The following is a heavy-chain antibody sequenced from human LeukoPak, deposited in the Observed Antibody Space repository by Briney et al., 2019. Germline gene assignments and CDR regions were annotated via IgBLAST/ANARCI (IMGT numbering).Heavy chain of an antibody. CDR1: GFTFSTSW. Sequence: PGGSLSLSCVVSGFTFSTSWMAWVRQAPGKGLEWLANINKDGRQTYYVDSVKGRFTISRDNAENSLHLQMNSLRAEDTAVYYCATSLDAPGNYWGQGSLVTVSS. V-gene: IGHV3-7*01. D-gene: IGHD6-13*01. CDR3: ATSLDAPGNY. CDR2: INKDGRQT. J-gene: IGHJ4*02.